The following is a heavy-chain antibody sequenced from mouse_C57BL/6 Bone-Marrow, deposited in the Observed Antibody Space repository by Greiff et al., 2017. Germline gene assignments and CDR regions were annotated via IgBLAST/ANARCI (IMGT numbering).Heavy chain of an antibody. CDR1: GYTFTSYW. V-gene: IGHV1-64*01. Sequence: QVQLQQPGAELVKPGASVKLSCKASGYTFTSYWMHWVKQRPGQGLEWIGMIHPNSGSTNYNEKFKSKATLTVDKSSSTAYMQLSSLTSEDSAVYYCATYYSNYEFAYWGQGTLVTVSA. CDR2: IHPNSGST. D-gene: IGHD2-5*01. J-gene: IGHJ3*01. CDR3: ATYYSNYEFAY.